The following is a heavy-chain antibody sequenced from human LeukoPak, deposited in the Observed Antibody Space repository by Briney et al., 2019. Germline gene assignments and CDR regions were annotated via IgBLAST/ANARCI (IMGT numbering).Heavy chain of an antibody. CDR3: ARVGYYDFWSGYLYNWFDP. J-gene: IGHJ5*02. CDR1: GYTFTSYG. CDR2: ISAYNGNT. Sequence: GSVRVSCKASGYTFTSYGISWVRQAPGKGLEWMGWISAYNGNTNYAETLQGRVTMTTDTSTITAYIALRSLRSDDTAVYYCARVGYYDFWSGYLYNWFDPWGQGTLVTVSS. D-gene: IGHD3-3*01. V-gene: IGHV1-18*01.